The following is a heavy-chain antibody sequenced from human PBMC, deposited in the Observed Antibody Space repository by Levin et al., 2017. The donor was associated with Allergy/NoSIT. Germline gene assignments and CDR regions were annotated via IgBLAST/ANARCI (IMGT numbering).Heavy chain of an antibody. CDR2: IYPGDSDT. D-gene: IGHD3-16*02. CDR1: GYSFTSYW. Sequence: GGSLRLSCQGSGYSFTSYWIGWVRQMPGKGLEWMGIIYPGDSDTRYSPSFQGQVTISADKSISTAYLQWSSLKASDTAIYYCARRSNRDYDYCRDGWGKGASVTVS. J-gene: IGHJ6*03. CDR3: ARRSNRDYDYCRDG. V-gene: IGHV5-51*01.